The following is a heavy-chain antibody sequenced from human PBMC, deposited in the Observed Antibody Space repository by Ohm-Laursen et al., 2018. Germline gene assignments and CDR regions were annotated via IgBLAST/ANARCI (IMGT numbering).Heavy chain of an antibody. J-gene: IGHJ4*02. V-gene: IGHV6-1*01. CDR3: SRSSQQVDIDY. D-gene: IGHD6-13*01. Sequence: QTLSLTCAISGDSVSSKSVAWNWVRQSPSRGIEWLGRIYYRSKWYNEYAGSVKSRITINPDTSKNQFSLHLKSVTPEDTAVYYCSRSSQQVDIDYWGQGTLVTVSS. CDR1: GDSVSSKSVA. CDR2: IYYRSKWYN.